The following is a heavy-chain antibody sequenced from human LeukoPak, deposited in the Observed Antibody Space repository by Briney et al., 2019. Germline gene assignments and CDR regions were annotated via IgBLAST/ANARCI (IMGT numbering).Heavy chain of an antibody. Sequence: PGGSLRLSCAASGFTFSSYWMSWVRQAPGKGLEWVANIKQDGSEKYYVDSVKGRFTISRDNAKNSLYLQMNSLRAEDTAVYYCAKEVGFGSRATRRYMDVWGKGTTVTVSS. V-gene: IGHV3-7*01. CDR2: IKQDGSEK. D-gene: IGHD6-13*01. CDR3: AKEVGFGSRATRRYMDV. CDR1: GFTFSSYW. J-gene: IGHJ6*03.